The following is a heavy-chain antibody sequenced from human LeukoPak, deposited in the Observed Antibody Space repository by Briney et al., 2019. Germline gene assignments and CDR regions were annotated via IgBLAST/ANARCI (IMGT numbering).Heavy chain of an antibody. J-gene: IGHJ1*01. CDR3: ARHGGYTSPYLH. V-gene: IGHV4-59*08. CDR1: GGSISNYY. Sequence: PSETLSLTCTVSGGSISNYYWSWILQPTGKGLECIGYIYYSGSTNYNPSLKSRVTISVDTSKNQFSLKLSSVTAADTAVYYCARHGGYTSPYLHWGQGTLVTVSS. D-gene: IGHD6-13*01. CDR2: IYYSGST.